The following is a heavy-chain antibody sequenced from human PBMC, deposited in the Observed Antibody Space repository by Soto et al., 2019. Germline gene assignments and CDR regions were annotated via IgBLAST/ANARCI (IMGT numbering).Heavy chain of an antibody. Sequence: VKVSCKASGFTFTSSAVQWVRQARGQRLEWIGWIVVGSGNTNYAQKFQERVTITRDMSTSTAYMELSSLRSEDTAVYYCAALCGGDCSYYFDYWGQGTLVTVSS. J-gene: IGHJ4*02. V-gene: IGHV1-58*01. CDR1: GFTFTSSA. CDR3: AALCGGDCSYYFDY. CDR2: IVVGSGNT. D-gene: IGHD2-21*02.